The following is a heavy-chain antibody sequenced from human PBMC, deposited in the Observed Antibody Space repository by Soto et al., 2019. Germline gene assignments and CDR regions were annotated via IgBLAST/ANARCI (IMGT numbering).Heavy chain of an antibody. Sequence: SETLSLTCTVSGGSVSSSSYYWGWVRQPPGKGLEWIGYIYYSGSTYYNPSLKSRVTISVDTSKNQFSLKLSSVTAADTAVYYCASPFNWNADDDYWGQGTLVTVSS. D-gene: IGHD1-1*01. CDR3: ASPFNWNADDDY. CDR2: IYYSGST. J-gene: IGHJ4*02. V-gene: IGHV4-39*07. CDR1: GGSVSSSSYY.